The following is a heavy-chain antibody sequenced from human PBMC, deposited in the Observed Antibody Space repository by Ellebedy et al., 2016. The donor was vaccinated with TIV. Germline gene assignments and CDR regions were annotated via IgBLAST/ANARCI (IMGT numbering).Heavy chain of an antibody. J-gene: IGHJ4*02. V-gene: IGHV3-30*04. CDR1: GFTFGSYT. Sequence: GGSLRLXCAASGFTFGSYTMYWVRQAPGKGLEWVAMISYDGYNEYYGDSVRGRFTISRVNSRSTLYLQMNGLRAEGTAVYYCVRDNSGYYYFDYWGQGTLVTVSS. D-gene: IGHD3-22*01. CDR3: VRDNSGYYYFDY. CDR2: ISYDGYNE.